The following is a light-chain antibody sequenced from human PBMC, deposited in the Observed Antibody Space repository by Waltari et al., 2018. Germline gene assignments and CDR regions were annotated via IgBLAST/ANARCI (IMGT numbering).Light chain of an antibody. Sequence: QSALTQPPSASGSPGQSVTISCTGTSNDVGGYNYVSWYQEHPGKAPKLMIYEVSKRPSGVSDRVSGSKSGNTASLTVSGLQAEDEADYYCSSYAGGNNFLFGGGTKLTVL. J-gene: IGLJ2*01. CDR1: SNDVGGYNY. CDR3: SSYAGGNNFL. V-gene: IGLV2-8*01. CDR2: EVS.